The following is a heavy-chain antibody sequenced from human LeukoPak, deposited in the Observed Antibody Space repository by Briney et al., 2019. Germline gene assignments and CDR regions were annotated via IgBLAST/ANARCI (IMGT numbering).Heavy chain of an antibody. CDR3: ARYCSSTSCHSKDYYYYMDV. Sequence: ASVKVSCKASGYIFTDYAIHWLRQAPGQRPEWMGWMNAGNGNTKYSQKFQGRITLIRDTSTSTAYMELSSLRSEDTAVYYCARYCSSTSCHSKDYYYYMDVWGKGTTVTISS. CDR1: GYIFTDYA. J-gene: IGHJ6*03. D-gene: IGHD2-2*01. CDR2: MNAGNGNT. V-gene: IGHV1-3*01.